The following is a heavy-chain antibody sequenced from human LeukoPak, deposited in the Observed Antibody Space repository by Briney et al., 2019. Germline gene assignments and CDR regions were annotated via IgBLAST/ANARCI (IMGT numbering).Heavy chain of an antibody. D-gene: IGHD2-2*02. V-gene: IGHV5-51*01. CDR3: ARHISGGDVVVVPAAIPYEY. Sequence: GESLKISCKGSGYSFTSYWIGWVRQMPGKGLEWMGIIYPGDSGTRYSPSFQGQVTISADKSISTAYLQWSSLKASDTAMYYCARHISGGDVVVVPAAIPYEYWGQGTLVTVSS. CDR1: GYSFTSYW. CDR2: IYPGDSGT. J-gene: IGHJ4*02.